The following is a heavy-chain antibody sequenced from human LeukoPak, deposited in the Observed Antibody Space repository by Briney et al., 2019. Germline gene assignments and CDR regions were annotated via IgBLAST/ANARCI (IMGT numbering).Heavy chain of an antibody. CDR3: ARGNSGSYSQDWFDP. D-gene: IGHD1-26*01. V-gene: IGHV3-9*03. J-gene: IGHJ5*02. CDR1: GFTFDDYA. Sequence: PGGSLRLSCAASGFTFDDYAMHWVRQAPGKGLGWVSSISWNSGTIGYADSVKGRFTISRDNAKNSLYLQMNSLRDDDMALYYCARGNSGSYSQDWFDPWGQGTLVTVSS. CDR2: ISWNSGTI.